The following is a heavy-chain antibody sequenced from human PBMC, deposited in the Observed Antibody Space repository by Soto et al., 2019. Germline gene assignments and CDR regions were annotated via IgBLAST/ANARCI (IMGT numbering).Heavy chain of an antibody. CDR1: GFTVSSKY. Sequence: GESLKISCAASGFTVSSKYMSWVRQAPGKGLEWVSLIQSGGPTYYADSVEGRFTISRDTSENTLHLQMDSLRAEDTAVYYCARDDVLCDGGRCYGVTLDVWGKGTTVTVSS. CDR3: ARDDVLCDGGRCYGVTLDV. V-gene: IGHV3-66*01. J-gene: IGHJ6*04. D-gene: IGHD2-15*01. CDR2: IQSGGPT.